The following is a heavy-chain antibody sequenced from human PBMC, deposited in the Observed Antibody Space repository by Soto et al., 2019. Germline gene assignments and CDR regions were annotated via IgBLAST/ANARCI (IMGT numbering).Heavy chain of an antibody. CDR2: ISYSGST. J-gene: IGHJ4*02. CDR1: GGSISSYY. V-gene: IGHV4-59*01. D-gene: IGHD1-26*01. CDR3: ARAVGGPNDY. Sequence: SETLSLTCTVSGGSISSYYWSWIRQPPGKGLEWIGYISYSGSTNYNPSLKSRVAISADTSKNQFSLKLSSVTAADTAVYYCARAVGGPNDYWGQGTLVTVSS.